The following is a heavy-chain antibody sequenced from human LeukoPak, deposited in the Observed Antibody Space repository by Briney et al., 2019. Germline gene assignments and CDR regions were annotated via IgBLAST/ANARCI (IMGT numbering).Heavy chain of an antibody. Sequence: GGSLRLSCAASGFSFNTYTMHWVRQAPGKGLDWVSSITSGSNYIYYGDSVKGRFTISRDNAKNSLYLQMNSLRAEDTAVYYCARLLVYNSGGEAFDHWGQGTLVTVSS. CDR3: ARLLVYNSGGEAFDH. J-gene: IGHJ4*02. V-gene: IGHV3-21*01. CDR1: GFSFNTYT. CDR2: ITSGSNYI. D-gene: IGHD1-20*01.